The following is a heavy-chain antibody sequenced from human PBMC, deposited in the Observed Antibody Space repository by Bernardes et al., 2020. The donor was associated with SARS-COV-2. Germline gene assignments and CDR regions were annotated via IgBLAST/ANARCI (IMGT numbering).Heavy chain of an antibody. CDR3: ARHNWNYGFGYFDL. V-gene: IGHV4-59*08. CDR2: IYYSGST. D-gene: IGHD1-7*01. Sequence: SETLSLTCTVSGGSISSYYWTWIRQPPGKGLEWIGYIYYSGSTNYNPSLKSRVTISVDTSKNQFSLKLSSVTAADTAVYYCARHNWNYGFGYFDLWGRGTLVTVSS. CDR1: GGSISSYY. J-gene: IGHJ2*01.